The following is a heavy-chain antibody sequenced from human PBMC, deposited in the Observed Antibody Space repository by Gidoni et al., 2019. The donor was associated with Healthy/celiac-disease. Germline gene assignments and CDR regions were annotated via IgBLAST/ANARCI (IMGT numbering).Heavy chain of an antibody. CDR2: ISARGGST. J-gene: IGHJ4*02. Sequence: EVQLLESGGGLVQPGGSLRLSCAASGFTFSSYAMSWVRQAPGKGLEWVSGISARGGSTYYADSVKGRFTISRDNSKNTLFLQMNSLRAEDTAVYYCASYYYDSSGYYYPFDYWGQGTLVTVSS. CDR1: GFTFSSYA. D-gene: IGHD3-22*01. CDR3: ASYYYDSSGYYYPFDY. V-gene: IGHV3-23*01.